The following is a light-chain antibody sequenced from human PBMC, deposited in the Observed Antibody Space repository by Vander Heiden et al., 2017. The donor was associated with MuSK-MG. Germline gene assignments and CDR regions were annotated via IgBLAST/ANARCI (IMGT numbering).Light chain of an antibody. Sequence: SSELTQDPAVSVALGQTVRITCQGDSLRSYYASWYQQKPGQAHVLGIFVNNNRPSGIPDRFSCSSSGNTAYSNITGAQAEDEADDDCYSPDNSSNHPMVFGTGTKLTVL. V-gene: IGLV3-19*01. CDR1: SLRSYY. J-gene: IGLJ1*01. CDR3: YSPDNSSNHPMV. CDR2: VNN.